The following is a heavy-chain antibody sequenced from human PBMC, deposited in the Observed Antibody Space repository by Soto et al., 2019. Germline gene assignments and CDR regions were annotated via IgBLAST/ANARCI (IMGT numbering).Heavy chain of an antibody. Sequence: GGSLRLSCAASGFTFSNAWMNWVRQAPGKGLEWVGRIKSKTDGGTTDYAAPVKGRFTISRDDSKNTLYLQMNSLKTEDTAVYYCTTTDYYDSSGYSFYWGKGTLVTVSS. D-gene: IGHD3-22*01. J-gene: IGHJ4*02. CDR2: IKSKTDGGTT. V-gene: IGHV3-15*07. CDR3: TTTDYYDSSGYSFY. CDR1: GFTFSNAW.